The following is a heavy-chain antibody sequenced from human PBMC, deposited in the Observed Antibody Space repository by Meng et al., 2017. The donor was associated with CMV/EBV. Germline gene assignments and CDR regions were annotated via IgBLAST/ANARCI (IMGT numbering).Heavy chain of an antibody. CDR1: GGSISSSSYY. CDR2: IYYSGST. J-gene: IGHJ4*02. CDR3: ARDGSGFLTPFDY. D-gene: IGHD6-19*01. Sequence: GSLRLSCTVSGGSISSSSYYWGWIRQPPGKGLEWIGSIYYSGSTYYNPSLKSRVTISVDTSKNQFSLKLSSVTAADTAVYYCARDGSGFLTPFDYWGQGTLVTVSS. V-gene: IGHV4-39*02.